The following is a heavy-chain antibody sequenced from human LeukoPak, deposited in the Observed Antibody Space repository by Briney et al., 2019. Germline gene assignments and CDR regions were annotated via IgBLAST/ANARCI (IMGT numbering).Heavy chain of an antibody. CDR3: ARDGNFDY. V-gene: IGHV1-2*02. Sequence: ASVKVSCKASGYTFTGYYLHWVRQAPGQGLEWMGWINPDSGGTNYAQNFQGRVTMTTDTSISTAYMELSRLRFDDTAVYYCARDGNFDYWGQGTLVTVSS. CDR2: INPDSGGT. CDR1: GYTFTGYY. J-gene: IGHJ4*02. D-gene: IGHD1-1*01.